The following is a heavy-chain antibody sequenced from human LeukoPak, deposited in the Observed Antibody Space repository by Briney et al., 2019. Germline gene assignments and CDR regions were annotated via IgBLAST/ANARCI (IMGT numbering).Heavy chain of an antibody. J-gene: IGHJ5*02. Sequence: SETLSLTCAVYGGSFSGYYWSWIRQPPGKGLEWIGEINHSGRTNYNPSLKSRVTISVDTSKNQFSLKLSSVTAADTAVYYCARDQNWFDPWGQGTLVTVSS. D-gene: IGHD2-2*01. CDR1: GGSFSGYY. V-gene: IGHV4-34*01. CDR2: INHSGRT. CDR3: ARDQNWFDP.